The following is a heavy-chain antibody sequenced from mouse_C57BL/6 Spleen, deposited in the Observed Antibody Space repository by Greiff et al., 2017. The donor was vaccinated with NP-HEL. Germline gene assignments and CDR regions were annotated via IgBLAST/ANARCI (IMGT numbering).Heavy chain of an antibody. CDR3: ARSPYHYWYFDV. D-gene: IGHD2-3*01. V-gene: IGHV1-50*01. CDR2: IDPSDSYT. Sequence: QVQLKQPGAELVKPGASVKLSCKASGYTFTSYWMQWVKQRPGQGLEWIGEIDPSDSYTNYNQKFKGKATLTVDTSSSTAYMQLSSLTSEDSAVYYCARSPYHYWYFDVWGTGTTVTVSS. J-gene: IGHJ1*03. CDR1: GYTFTSYW.